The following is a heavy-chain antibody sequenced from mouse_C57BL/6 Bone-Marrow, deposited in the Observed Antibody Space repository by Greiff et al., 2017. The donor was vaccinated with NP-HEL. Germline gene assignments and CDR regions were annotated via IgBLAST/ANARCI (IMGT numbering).Heavy chain of an antibody. CDR3: ARGWETGSAY. CDR1: GYTFTSYG. J-gene: IGHJ3*01. Sequence: VQLVESGAELARPGASVKLSCKASGYTFTSYGISWVKQRTGQGLEWIGEIYPRSGNTYYNEKFKGKATLTADKSSSTAYMELRSLTSEDSAVYFCARGWETGSAYWGQGTVVTVSA. D-gene: IGHD4-1*01. CDR2: IYPRSGNT. V-gene: IGHV1-81*01.